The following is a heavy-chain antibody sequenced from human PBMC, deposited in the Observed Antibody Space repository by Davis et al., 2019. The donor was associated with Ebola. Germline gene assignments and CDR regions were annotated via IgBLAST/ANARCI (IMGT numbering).Heavy chain of an antibody. D-gene: IGHD1-26*01. CDR3: ARGFTTDYYYYGMDV. CDR2: ISAYNGNT. V-gene: IGHV1-18*01. J-gene: IGHJ6*02. Sequence: ASVKVSCKASGYTFTSYGISWVRQAPGQGLEWMGWISAYNGNTNYAQKLQGRVTMTTDTSTSTAYMELRSLRSEDTAVYYCARGFTTDYYYYGMDVWGRGTTVTVSS. CDR1: GYTFTSYG.